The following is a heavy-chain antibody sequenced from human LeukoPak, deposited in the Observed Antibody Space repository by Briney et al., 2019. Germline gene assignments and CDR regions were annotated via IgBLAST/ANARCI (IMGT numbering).Heavy chain of an antibody. CDR3: ARGRLRSVLDY. CDR2: IAYSGST. CDR1: GDSITSYY. J-gene: IGHJ4*02. Sequence: SETLSPTCSVYGDSITSYYSTWIRQPPGKGLEWNGYIAYSGSTSYNSSLKSRVTMSIDMSKNQFSLNLSSVTAADTAVYYCARGRLRSVLDYWGQGTLVTVSS. D-gene: IGHD3-16*01. V-gene: IGHV4-59*01.